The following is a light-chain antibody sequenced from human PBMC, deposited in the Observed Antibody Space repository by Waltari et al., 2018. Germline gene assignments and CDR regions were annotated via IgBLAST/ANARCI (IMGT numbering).Light chain of an antibody. V-gene: IGKV3-20*01. CDR2: HAS. CDR1: QSISSSY. Sequence: TQSPSTLSASVGDRVTITCRASQSISSSYVAWYQQKSGQAPRLIMYHASTRATGIPDRFSGRGSVRDFTLTISGLEPEDCAVYYCQQYGSSSITFGQGTRLDIK. CDR3: QQYGSSSIT. J-gene: IGKJ5*01.